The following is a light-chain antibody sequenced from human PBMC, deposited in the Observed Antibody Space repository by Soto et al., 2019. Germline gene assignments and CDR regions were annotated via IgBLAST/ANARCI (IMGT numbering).Light chain of an antibody. CDR1: QSLLHSNGYNY. J-gene: IGKJ2*01. CDR3: MQALQTPYT. CDR2: VAS. V-gene: IGKV2-28*01. Sequence: DLVVTQSPLSLTVTPGEPASISCRSSQSLLHSNGYNYLDWYLQKPGQSPQVLIYVASIRASGVPDRFSGSGSGTDFTLKISRVEAEDVGVYFCMQALQTPYTFGQGTKLEIK.